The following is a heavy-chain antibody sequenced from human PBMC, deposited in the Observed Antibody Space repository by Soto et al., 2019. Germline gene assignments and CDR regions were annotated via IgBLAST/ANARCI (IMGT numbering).Heavy chain of an antibody. CDR3: ARGYGSGYYVDN. D-gene: IGHD6-19*01. J-gene: IGHJ4*02. V-gene: IGHV4-30-2*01. CDR1: GVSISSGGFS. Sequence: SETLSLTCAVSGVSISSGGFSWTWIRQPPGKALEWIGYIYYSGSTYYNPSLESRVTILLDTSKNQFSLNLTSVTAADTAVYYCARGYGSGYYVDNWGQGTLVTVSS. CDR2: IYYSGST.